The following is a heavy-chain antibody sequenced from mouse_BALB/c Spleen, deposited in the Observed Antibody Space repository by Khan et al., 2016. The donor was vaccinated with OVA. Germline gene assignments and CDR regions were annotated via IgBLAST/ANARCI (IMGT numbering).Heavy chain of an antibody. CDR2: INPSNGGA. D-gene: IGHD2-1*01. Sequence: QVQLQQPGAELVKPGASVKISCKASGYTFTSYYMYWVKQRPGQGLEWIGGINPSNGGAHFNEKFKNKATLTVDKSSSKAYMQLSSLTSEDSAVYYCARSGYGNPFAYWGQGTLVTVSA. CDR1: GYTFTSYY. V-gene: IGHV1S81*02. J-gene: IGHJ3*01. CDR3: ARSGYGNPFAY.